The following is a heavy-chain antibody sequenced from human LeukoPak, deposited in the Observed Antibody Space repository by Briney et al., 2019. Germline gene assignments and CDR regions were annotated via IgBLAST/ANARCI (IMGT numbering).Heavy chain of an antibody. CDR2: ISSSSSYI. Sequence: GGSLRLSCAASGFTFSSYSMNWFRKAPGKGLGWASSISSSSSYIYYADSVKGRFTISRDNAKTSLYLQMNSLRAEDTAVYYCARYSTNRVFDLWGRGTLVTVSS. CDR3: ARYSTNRVFDL. D-gene: IGHD2-21*01. J-gene: IGHJ2*01. V-gene: IGHV3-21*04. CDR1: GFTFSSYS.